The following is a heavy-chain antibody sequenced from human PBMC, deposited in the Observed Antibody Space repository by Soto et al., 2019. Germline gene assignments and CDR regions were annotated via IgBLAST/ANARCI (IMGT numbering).Heavy chain of an antibody. V-gene: IGHV4-30-4*01. CDR3: ARAEDGYNNFDY. Sequence: SETLSLTCTVSGGSISSCDYYWSWIRQPPGKGLEWIGYIYYSGSTYYNPSLKSRVTISVDTSKNQFSLKLSSVTAADTAVYYCARAEDGYNNFDYWGQGTLVTVSS. J-gene: IGHJ4*02. CDR2: IYYSGST. CDR1: GGSISSCDYY. D-gene: IGHD5-12*01.